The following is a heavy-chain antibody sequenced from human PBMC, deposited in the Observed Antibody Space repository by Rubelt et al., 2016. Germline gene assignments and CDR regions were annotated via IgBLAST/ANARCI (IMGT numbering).Heavy chain of an antibody. CDR1: GGSFSGYY. V-gene: IGHV4-34*01. J-gene: IGHJ4*02. CDR3: ARGKGRIVVVPAAIEIDY. D-gene: IGHD2-2*02. Sequence: QVQLQQWGAGLLKPSETLSLTCAVYGGSFSGYYWSWIRQPPGKGLEWIGEINHSGSTNYNPSLKSRVTISVDTSKNQFSLKLGSVTAADTAVYYCARGKGRIVVVPAAIEIDYWGQGTLVTVSS. CDR2: INHSGST.